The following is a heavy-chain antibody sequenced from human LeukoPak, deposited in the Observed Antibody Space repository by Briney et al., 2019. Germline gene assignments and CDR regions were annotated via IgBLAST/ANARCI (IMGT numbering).Heavy chain of an antibody. D-gene: IGHD6-19*01. CDR1: GFIFRNYW. CDR2: IKQDGSDT. V-gene: IGHV3-7*01. CDR3: ARDRKEGYSSGWYLYDYYYYYGMDV. Sequence: GGSLRLSCAASGFIFRNYWMSWVRQAPGKGLEWVANIKQDGSDTYYVDSVKGRFTISRDNAKNSLYLQMSTLRVEDTAVYYCARDRKEGYSSGWYLYDYYYYYGMDVWGQGTTVTVSS. J-gene: IGHJ6*02.